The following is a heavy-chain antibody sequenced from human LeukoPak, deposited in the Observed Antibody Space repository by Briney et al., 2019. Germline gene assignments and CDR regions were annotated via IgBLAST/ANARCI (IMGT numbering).Heavy chain of an antibody. V-gene: IGHV1-18*01. CDR2: ISAYNGDT. D-gene: IGHD2/OR15-2a*01. J-gene: IGHJ4*02. Sequence: GASVKVSCKTSGYTFTNSGISWVRQAPGQGLEWMGWISAYNGDTNYPQKLQGRVTMTTVSSTNTAYMELRSLRSDDTAVYYCARSGFLQPFDYWGQGTLVTVSS. CDR3: ARSGFLQPFDY. CDR1: GYTFTNSG.